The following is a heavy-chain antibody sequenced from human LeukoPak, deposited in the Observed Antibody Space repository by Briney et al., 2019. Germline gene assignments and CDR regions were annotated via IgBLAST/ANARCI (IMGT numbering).Heavy chain of an antibody. CDR3: ARTHEEDSSGWYGERYYFDY. D-gene: IGHD6-19*01. V-gene: IGHV1-3*01. Sequence: GASVKVSCKASGYDFTKYAVQWVRQAPGQRLEWMGWIDAGNGRTKYSQDFQGRVTITRDTSARIAYMELSSLRSDDTAVYYCARTHEEDSSGWYGERYYFDYWGQGTLVTVSS. CDR1: GYDFTKYA. CDR2: IDAGNGRT. J-gene: IGHJ4*02.